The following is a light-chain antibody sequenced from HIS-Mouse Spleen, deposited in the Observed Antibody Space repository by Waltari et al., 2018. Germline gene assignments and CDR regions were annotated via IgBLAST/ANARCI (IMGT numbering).Light chain of an antibody. CDR1: KLGDKY. J-gene: IGLJ2*01. Sequence: SYELTQPPSVSVSPGQTASITCSGDKLGDKYACWYPQKPGQSPVLVIYQDSKRPSGIPERFSGSNSGNTATLTISGTQAMDEADYYCQAWDSSTAGAVFGGGTKLTVL. CDR3: QAWDSSTAGAV. V-gene: IGLV3-1*01. CDR2: QDS.